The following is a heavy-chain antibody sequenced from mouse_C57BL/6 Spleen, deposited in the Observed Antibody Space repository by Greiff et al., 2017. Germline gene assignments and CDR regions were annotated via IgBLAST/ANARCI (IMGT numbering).Heavy chain of an antibody. CDR3: SRPHDSYAMGY. J-gene: IGHJ4*01. D-gene: IGHD2-4*01. CDR1: GFTFSSYG. CDR2: ISSGGSYT. V-gene: IGHV5-6*01. Sequence: EVQVVESGGDLVKPGGSLKLSCAASGFTFSSYGMSWVRQTPDKRLEWVATISSGGSYTYYPDSVKGRFTISRDNDKNTLYLQMSSLKSEDTAMYYCSRPHDSYAMGYGGQGTSVTVSS.